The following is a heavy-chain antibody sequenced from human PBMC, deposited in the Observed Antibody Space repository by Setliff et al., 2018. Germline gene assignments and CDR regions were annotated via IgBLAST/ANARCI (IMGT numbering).Heavy chain of an antibody. V-gene: IGHV4-59*08. J-gene: IGHJ4*02. CDR2: IYTSGTT. D-gene: IGHD5-12*01. CDR3: ARHYGGGYKHFDY. Sequence: SETLSLTCSVSGASISSYYWSWIRQPPGKGLEWIGYIYTSGTTKYNPSLKSRVTISIDTSKSQFSLNLSSVTAADTAVYYCARHYGGGYKHFDYWGQGTLVTVSS. CDR1: GASISSYY.